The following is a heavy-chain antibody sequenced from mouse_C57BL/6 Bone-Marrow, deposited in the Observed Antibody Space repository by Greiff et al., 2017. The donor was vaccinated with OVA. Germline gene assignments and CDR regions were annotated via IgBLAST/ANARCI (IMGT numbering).Heavy chain of an antibody. CDR2: IDPENGDT. V-gene: IGHV14-4*01. CDR1: GFNIKDDY. J-gene: IGHJ2*01. Sequence: EVQRVESGAELVRPGASVKLSCTASGFNIKDDYMHWVKQRPEQGLEWIGWIDPENGDTEYASKFQGKATITADTSSNTAYLQLSSLTSEDTAVYYCTTVVPYYFDYWGQGTTLTVSS. CDR3: TTVVPYYFDY. D-gene: IGHD1-1*01.